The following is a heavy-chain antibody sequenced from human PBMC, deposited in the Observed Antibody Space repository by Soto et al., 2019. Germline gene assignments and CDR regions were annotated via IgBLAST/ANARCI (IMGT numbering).Heavy chain of an antibody. J-gene: IGHJ4*02. Sequence: QLQLHESGPGLVKPSETLSLTCAVSGDSMSSSDYYWGWIRQPPGKGLEWIGSIYYSRSTYYTPFLQSRAAISVDTSKNQYSLKLKSVTAADTAIYYCARRTVNIRTFYSGLKTHCFDYWGQGAPVTVSS. D-gene: IGHD6-19*01. CDR3: ARRTVNIRTFYSGLKTHCFDY. V-gene: IGHV4-39*01. CDR2: IYYSRST. CDR1: GDSMSSSDYY.